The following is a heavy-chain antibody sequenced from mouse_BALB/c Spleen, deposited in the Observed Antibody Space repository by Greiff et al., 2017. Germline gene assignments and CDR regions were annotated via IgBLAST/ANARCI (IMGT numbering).Heavy chain of an antibody. CDR1: GFTFSSYG. CDR2: ISSGGSYT. Sequence: EVKLMESGGDLVKPGGSLKLSCAASGFTFSSYGMSWVRQTPDKRLEWVATISSGGSYTYYPDSVKGRFTISRDNAKNTLYLQMSSLKYEDTAMYYCARQGDDGGWFADWGQGTLVTVSA. V-gene: IGHV5-6*01. J-gene: IGHJ3*01. D-gene: IGHD2-12*01. CDR3: ARQGDDGGWFAD.